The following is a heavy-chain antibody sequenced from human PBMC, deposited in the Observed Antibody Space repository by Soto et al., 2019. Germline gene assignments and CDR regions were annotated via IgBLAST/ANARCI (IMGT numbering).Heavy chain of an antibody. D-gene: IGHD6-6*01. V-gene: IGHV6-1*01. Sequence: EPLSLTCANSGDRVSLNSAACNWIRQSPSRGLEWLGRTYYRSKWYNDYAVSVKSRITINPDTSKNQFSLQLNSVTPEDTAVDYCARGPIAARNWFDPWGQGTLVTFSS. J-gene: IGHJ5*02. CDR3: ARGPIAARNWFDP. CDR1: GDRVSLNSAA. CDR2: TYYRSKWYN.